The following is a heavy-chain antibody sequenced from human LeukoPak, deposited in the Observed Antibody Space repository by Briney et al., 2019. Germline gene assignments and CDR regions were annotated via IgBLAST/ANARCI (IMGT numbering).Heavy chain of an antibody. V-gene: IGHV4-39*07. CDR3: ARILLPRTNWFDP. Sequence: SETLSLTCTVSGYSISSSSYYWGWIRQPPGKGLEWIGSIYYSGSTYYNPSLKSRVTISVDTSKNQFSLKLSSVTAADTAVYYCARILLPRTNWFDPWGQGTLVTVSS. CDR2: IYYSGST. CDR1: GYSISSSSYY. J-gene: IGHJ5*02. D-gene: IGHD1-7*01.